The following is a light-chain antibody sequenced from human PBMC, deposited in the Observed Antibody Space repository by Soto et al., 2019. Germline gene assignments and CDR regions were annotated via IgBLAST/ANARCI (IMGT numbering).Light chain of an antibody. J-gene: IGKJ1*01. CDR1: QSIGSD. CDR3: QQYNNWPRT. Sequence: EIVMTQSPATLSVSPGEGATLSCRASQSIGSDLVWYQQKPGQPPRLLIYGASRRATGIPDRFSGSGSGTEFPLTISSLQSEDFVVYYCQQYNNWPRTFGQGTKVEMK. V-gene: IGKV3D-15*01. CDR2: GAS.